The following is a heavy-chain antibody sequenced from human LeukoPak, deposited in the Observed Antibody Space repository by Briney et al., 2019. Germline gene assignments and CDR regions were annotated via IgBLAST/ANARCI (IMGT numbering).Heavy chain of an antibody. J-gene: IGHJ3*01. CDR1: GFNFNDAA. CDR3: AKDIQLSA. Sequence: PGGSLRLSCAASGFNFNDAAMTWVRQAPGQGLEWVSLIASSGRNTYYTDSVRGRFTISSDNTKKTLFLQKNSPRVAATAIYYCAKDIQLSAWGLGTMGTVS. V-gene: IGHV3-23*01. D-gene: IGHD5-18*01. CDR2: IASSGRNT.